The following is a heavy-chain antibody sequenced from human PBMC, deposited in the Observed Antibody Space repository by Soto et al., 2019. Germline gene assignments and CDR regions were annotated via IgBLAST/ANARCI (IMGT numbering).Heavy chain of an antibody. D-gene: IGHD2-15*01. CDR1: GFTFSSYA. CDR2: ISGSGGST. Sequence: GGSLRLSCAASGFTFSSYAMSWVRQAPGKGLEWVSAISGSGGSTYYADSVKGRFTISRENSKNTLYLQMNSLRAEDTAVYYCAKAHCSGGSCYYAPHFDYWGQGTLVTVSS. CDR3: AKAHCSGGSCYYAPHFDY. J-gene: IGHJ4*02. V-gene: IGHV3-23*01.